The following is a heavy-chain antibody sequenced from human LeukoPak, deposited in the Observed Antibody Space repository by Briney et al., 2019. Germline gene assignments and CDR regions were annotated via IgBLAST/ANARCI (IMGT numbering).Heavy chain of an antibody. Sequence: ASVKVSCKASGGTFSSYAISWVRQAPGQGLEWMGGIIPIFGTANYAQKFQGRVTITADESTSTAYMELSSLRSEDTAVYYCARSAAAGTTDFDYWGQGTLVTVSS. CDR3: ARSAAAGTTDFDY. J-gene: IGHJ4*02. D-gene: IGHD6-13*01. V-gene: IGHV1-69*13. CDR2: IIPIFGTA. CDR1: GGTFSSYA.